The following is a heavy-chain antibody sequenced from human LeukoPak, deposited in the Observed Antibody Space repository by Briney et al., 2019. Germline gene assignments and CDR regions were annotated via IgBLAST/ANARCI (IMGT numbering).Heavy chain of an antibody. V-gene: IGHV3-21*01. CDR3: ARDFDWFRNRYVS. J-gene: IGHJ5*02. Sequence: GGSLRLFCAASGFTFRDYAMNWARQAPGKALEWVSSISSSSNHLYYAVSVQGRFTVSRDKAKHSLYLQMNSLRDEDTAVYYCARDFDWFRNRYVSWGQGTLVTVSS. D-gene: IGHD3-9*01. CDR2: ISSSSNHL. CDR1: GFTFRDYA.